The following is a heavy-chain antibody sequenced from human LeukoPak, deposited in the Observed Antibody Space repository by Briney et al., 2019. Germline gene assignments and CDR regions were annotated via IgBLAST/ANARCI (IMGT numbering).Heavy chain of an antibody. CDR1: GFTFDDYA. Sequence: GRSLRLSCAASGFTFDDYAMHWVRQAPGKGLEWVSGISWNSGSIGYADSVKGRFTISRDNAKNSLYLQMNSLRAEDTALYYCAKSPDYGDYGRNGMDVWGQGTTVTVSS. J-gene: IGHJ6*02. CDR3: AKSPDYGDYGRNGMDV. V-gene: IGHV3-9*01. CDR2: ISWNSGSI. D-gene: IGHD4-17*01.